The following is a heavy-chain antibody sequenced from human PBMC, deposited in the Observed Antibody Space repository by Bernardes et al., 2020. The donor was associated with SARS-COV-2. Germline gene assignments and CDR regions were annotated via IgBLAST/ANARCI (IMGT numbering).Heavy chain of an antibody. J-gene: IGHJ6*02. D-gene: IGHD3-16*01. V-gene: IGHV4-34*01. CDR1: GGSFSGYY. Sequence: SETLSLTCAVYGGSFSGYYWSWMRQPPGKGLEWIGEINHSGSTNYNPSLTSRVTISVDTSKNQFSLKLSSVTAADTAVYYCARANVMGDYYYGMDVWGQGTTVTVSS. CDR3: ARANVMGDYYYGMDV. CDR2: INHSGST.